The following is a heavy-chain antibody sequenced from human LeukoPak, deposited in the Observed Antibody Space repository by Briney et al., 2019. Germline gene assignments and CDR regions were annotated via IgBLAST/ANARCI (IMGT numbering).Heavy chain of an antibody. D-gene: IGHD4-23*01. CDR1: GFTFSSYA. CDR2: ISGSGGST. J-gene: IGHJ4*02. CDR3: AKRTRGGNSYFDY. Sequence: GGSLRLSCAASGFTFSSYAMSWVRQAPGKGLEWVSAISGSGGSTYYADSVKGRFTISRDNSKNTLYLQMNSLRAEDTALYYCAKRTRGGNSYFDYWGQGTLVTVSS. V-gene: IGHV3-23*01.